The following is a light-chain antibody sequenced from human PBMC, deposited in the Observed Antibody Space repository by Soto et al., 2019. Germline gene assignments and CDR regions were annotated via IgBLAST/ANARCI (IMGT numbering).Light chain of an antibody. Sequence: DIQLTQSPSFLSASVGDRVIITCRASQGISSYLAWYQQRPGKAPELLIYAASTLQSGVPSRFSGSGSGTEFTLTISSLQPEDFATYYCQQLNSYPLTFGGGTKVEIK. CDR1: QGISSY. CDR3: QQLNSYPLT. CDR2: AAS. J-gene: IGKJ4*01. V-gene: IGKV1-9*01.